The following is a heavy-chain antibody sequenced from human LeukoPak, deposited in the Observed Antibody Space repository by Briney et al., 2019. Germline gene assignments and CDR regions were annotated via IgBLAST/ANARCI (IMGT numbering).Heavy chain of an antibody. J-gene: IGHJ6*02. Sequence: GRSLRLSCAASGFTVSSNYMSWVRQAPGKGLEWVSVIYSGGSTYYADSVKGRFTISRDNSKNTLYLQMNSLRAEDTAVYYCARLTLLYYYGMDVWGQGTTVTVSS. CDR3: ARLTLLYYYGMDV. V-gene: IGHV3-66*04. D-gene: IGHD2-21*02. CDR1: GFTVSSNY. CDR2: IYSGGST.